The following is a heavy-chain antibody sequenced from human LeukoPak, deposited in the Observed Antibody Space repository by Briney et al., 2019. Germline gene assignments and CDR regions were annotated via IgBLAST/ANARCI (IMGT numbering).Heavy chain of an antibody. CDR3: ARDFYDTSTYYYVDAFDI. D-gene: IGHD3-22*01. V-gene: IGHV4-59*01. CDR1: GASIRDYY. J-gene: IGHJ3*02. CDR2: IYYSGNT. Sequence: PSETLSLTCTVSGASIRDYYWTWIRQPPGKGLEWIGYIYYSGNTNYNPSLKSRVTISVDTSKNQFSLKLSSVTAADTAVYYCARDFYDTSTYYYVDAFDIWGQGTMVTVSS.